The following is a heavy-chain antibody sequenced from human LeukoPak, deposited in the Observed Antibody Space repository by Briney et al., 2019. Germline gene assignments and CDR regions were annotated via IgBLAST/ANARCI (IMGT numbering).Heavy chain of an antibody. CDR3: AKDRKAAAGTAHVHGMDV. J-gene: IGHJ6*02. CDR1: GFTFSSYG. Sequence: LPGGSLRLSCAASGFTFSSYGMHWVRQAPGRGLEWVAVIWYDGSNEYYADSVKGRITISRDNSKNTLFLQMNSLRAEDTAVYYCAKDRKAAAGTAHVHGMDVWGQGTTVTVSS. D-gene: IGHD6-13*01. V-gene: IGHV3-30*02. CDR2: IWYDGSNE.